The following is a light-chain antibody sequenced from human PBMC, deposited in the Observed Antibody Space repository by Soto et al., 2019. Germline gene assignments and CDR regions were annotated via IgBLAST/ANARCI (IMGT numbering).Light chain of an antibody. CDR2: AAS. CDR1: QSVSSK. CDR3: QQYGDSSWT. V-gene: IGKV3D-15*01. Sequence: ETVMAQSPATLSLSPGEGATLSCRASQSVSSKLVWYQQKPGQAPRFLIYAASTRATGVPDRFSGSGSGTDFTLTISRLESEDSAVYYCQQYGDSSWTFGQGTKVDIK. J-gene: IGKJ1*01.